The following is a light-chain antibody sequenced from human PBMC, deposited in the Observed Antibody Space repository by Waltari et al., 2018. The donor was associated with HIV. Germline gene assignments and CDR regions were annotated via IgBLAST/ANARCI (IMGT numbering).Light chain of an antibody. CDR3: QQFDNFPRT. Sequence: DIQMTQSPSSLSASVGDRVTITCQASQNITNYLNWYQQQPGKAPELLIYDASKLEIGVASRFSGSGSGTDFTFTISSLQPEDIATYYCQQFDNFPRTFGQGTKVDIK. CDR1: QNITNY. CDR2: DAS. J-gene: IGKJ1*01. V-gene: IGKV1-33*01.